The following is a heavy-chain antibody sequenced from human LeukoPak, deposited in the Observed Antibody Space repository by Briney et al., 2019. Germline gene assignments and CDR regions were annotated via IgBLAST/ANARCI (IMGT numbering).Heavy chain of an antibody. J-gene: IGHJ4*02. D-gene: IGHD1-26*01. CDR2: IYPSGST. CDR3: ARGGGGYSPFDY. Sequence: SETRSPTGTVPGGSFTSSYWSWSRQPAGKGLGWIGRIYPSGSTNHNPPLKSRVTMSVDTSKSQSSLKLSSVPAEDTVVYCCARGGGGYSPFDYWGQGTLVTVSS. V-gene: IGHV4-4*07. CDR1: GGSFTSSY.